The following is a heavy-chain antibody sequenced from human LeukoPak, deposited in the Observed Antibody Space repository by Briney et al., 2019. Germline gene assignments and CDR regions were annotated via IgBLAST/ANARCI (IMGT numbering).Heavy chain of an antibody. Sequence: SGTLSLTCAVSGDSISGSNWWSWVRQPPGKGLEWIGEIHHTRGTNYNPSLTSRVTISLDKSNNQISLNLSSVTAADTAVYFCARSRAAAGTRDFDYWGQGNQVTVPS. CDR1: GDSISGSNW. V-gene: IGHV4-4*02. J-gene: IGHJ4*02. D-gene: IGHD6-13*01. CDR3: ARSRAAAGTRDFDY. CDR2: IHHTRGT.